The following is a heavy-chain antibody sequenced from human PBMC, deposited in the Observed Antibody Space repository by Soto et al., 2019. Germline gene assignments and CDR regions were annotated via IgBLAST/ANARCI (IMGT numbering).Heavy chain of an antibody. CDR2: TNHSGST. Sequence: PSETLSLTCAVYGGSFSGYYWSWIRQPPGKGLEWIGETNHSGSTNYNPSLQSRVTISVDTSKNQFSLELSSVTAADTAVYYCARGSLYSSSSRRGYYYYYMDVWGKGTTVTVSS. CDR1: GGSFSGYY. D-gene: IGHD6-6*01. J-gene: IGHJ6*03. CDR3: ARGSLYSSSSRRGYYYYYMDV. V-gene: IGHV4-34*01.